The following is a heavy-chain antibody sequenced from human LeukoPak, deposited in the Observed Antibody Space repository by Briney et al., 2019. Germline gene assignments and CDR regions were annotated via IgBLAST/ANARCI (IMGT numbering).Heavy chain of an antibody. CDR3: ARDGRYFDWLLSAFDI. J-gene: IGHJ3*02. V-gene: IGHV4-34*01. Sequence: SETLSLTCAVYGGSFSDYYWSWIRQPPGKGLEWIGQINHSGSTNYNPSLKSRVTISVDTSKNQFSLKLSSVTAADTAVYYCARDGRYFDWLLSAFDIWGQGTMVTVSS. CDR2: INHSGST. D-gene: IGHD3-9*01. CDR1: GGSFSDYY.